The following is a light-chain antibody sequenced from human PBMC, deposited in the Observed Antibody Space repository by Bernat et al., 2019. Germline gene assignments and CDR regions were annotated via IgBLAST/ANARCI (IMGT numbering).Light chain of an antibody. CDR2: KAS. J-gene: IGKJ4*01. CDR1: QSISSW. Sequence: DIQMTQSPSTLSASVGDRVTITCRASQSISSWLAWYQQKPGKAPKLLIYKASNLESGVPSRFSGSGSGTEFALTISSLQPDDFATYYCQQYSSLLTVGGGTKVEIK. V-gene: IGKV1-5*03. CDR3: QQYSSLLT.